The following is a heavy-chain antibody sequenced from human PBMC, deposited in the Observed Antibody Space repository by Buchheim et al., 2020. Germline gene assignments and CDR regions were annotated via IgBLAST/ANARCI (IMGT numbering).Heavy chain of an antibody. CDR1: GGSFSGYY. CDR3: ARGWVYGDPRFRGYYYYYGMDV. V-gene: IGHV4-34*01. CDR2: INHSGST. Sequence: QVQLQQWGAGLLKPSETLSLTCAVYGGSFSGYYWSWIRQPPGKGLEWIGEINHSGSTNYNPSLKSRVTISVDTSKNQFSPKLSSVTAADTAVYYCARGWVYGDPRFRGYYYYYGMDVWGQGTT. D-gene: IGHD4-17*01. J-gene: IGHJ6*02.